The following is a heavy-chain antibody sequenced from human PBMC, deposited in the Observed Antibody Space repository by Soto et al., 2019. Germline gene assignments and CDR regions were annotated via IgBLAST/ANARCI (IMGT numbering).Heavy chain of an antibody. Sequence: SETLSLTCTVSGGSISSGGYYWSWIRQHPGKGQECIVYIYYIWSTYYTPSLKSRVTISVATSKNQFSLKLSSVTAADTAVYFCASSTASYYYGSGSFGTIFDYWGQGTLVTVSS. CDR2: IYYIWST. CDR1: GGSISSGGYY. D-gene: IGHD3-10*01. V-gene: IGHV4-31*02. CDR3: ASSTASYYYGSGSFGTIFDY. J-gene: IGHJ4*02.